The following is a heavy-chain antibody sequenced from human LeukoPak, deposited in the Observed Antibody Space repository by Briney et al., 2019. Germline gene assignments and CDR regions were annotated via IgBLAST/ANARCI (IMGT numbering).Heavy chain of an antibody. Sequence: KSPETLSLTCTVPGGSISTSSYYWGWIRQPPGKGLEWIGSMFYSGSTYYNPSLKSRVTISVDTSKNQFSLKLSSVTAADTAVYYCARRVAATRYYDYWGQGTLVTVSS. CDR3: ARRVAATRYYDY. CDR1: GGSISTSSYY. CDR2: MFYSGST. J-gene: IGHJ4*02. D-gene: IGHD6-19*01. V-gene: IGHV4-39*01.